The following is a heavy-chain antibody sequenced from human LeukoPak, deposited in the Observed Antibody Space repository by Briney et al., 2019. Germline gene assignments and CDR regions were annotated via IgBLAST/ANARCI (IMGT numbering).Heavy chain of an antibody. CDR2: ISYDGSNK. D-gene: IGHD6-6*01. Sequence: GGSLRLSCAASGFTFSSYGMPWVRQAPGKGLEWVAVISYDGSNKCYADSVKGRFTISRDNSKNTLYLQMNSLGAEDTAVYYCAKVVASSSSDFDYWGQGTLVTVSS. J-gene: IGHJ4*02. CDR1: GFTFSSYG. V-gene: IGHV3-30*18. CDR3: AKVVASSSSDFDY.